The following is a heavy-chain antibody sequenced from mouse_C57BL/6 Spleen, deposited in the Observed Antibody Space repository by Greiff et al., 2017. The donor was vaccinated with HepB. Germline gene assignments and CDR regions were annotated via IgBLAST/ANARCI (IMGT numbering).Heavy chain of an antibody. D-gene: IGHD1-2*01. CDR1: GYSITSGYG. CDR2: LSYSGST. CDR3: ARTARIKY. V-gene: IGHV3-2*02. J-gene: IGHJ2*01. Sequence: VQLKQSGPGLVKPSQSLSLTCTVPGYSITSGYGWNWIRQFPGNKLEWMGYLSYSGSTNYNPSLKSRISITRDTSKNQFFLQLNSVTTEDTATYYCARTARIKYWGQGTTLTVSS.